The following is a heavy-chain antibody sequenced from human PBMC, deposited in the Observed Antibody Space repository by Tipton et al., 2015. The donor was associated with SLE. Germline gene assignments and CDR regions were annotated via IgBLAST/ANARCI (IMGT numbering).Heavy chain of an antibody. CDR1: GFIFSSYA. Sequence: SLRLSCAASGFIFSSYALGWVRQAPGKGLEWVSVIYTGGDTYYADSVKGRLTISRDNSKNTVYLQMNSLSPEDTAVYYCARRAVPIDSYFHLWGLRTLVTVPS. CDR2: IYTGGDT. J-gene: IGHJ2*01. D-gene: IGHD4-17*01. CDR3: ARRAVPIDSYFHL. V-gene: IGHV3-23*03.